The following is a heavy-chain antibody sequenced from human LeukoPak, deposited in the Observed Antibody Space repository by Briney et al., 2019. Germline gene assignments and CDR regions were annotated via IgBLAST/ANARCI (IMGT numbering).Heavy chain of an antibody. CDR2: VNPRGST. J-gene: IGHJ4*02. CDR1: GTSFSTYY. V-gene: IGHV4-34*01. Sequence: PSETLSLTCAVYGTSFSTYYWNWIRHSPGKGLEWIGEVNPRGSTNYNPSLKTRVTISADTSKNQFSLRLTSVTAADTAVYYCARSPLWTIAARPLDNWGQGALVTVSS. D-gene: IGHD6-6*01. CDR3: ARSPLWTIAARPLDN.